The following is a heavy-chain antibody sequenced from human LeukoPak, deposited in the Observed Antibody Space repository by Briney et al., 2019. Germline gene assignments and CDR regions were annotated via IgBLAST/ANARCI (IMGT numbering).Heavy chain of an antibody. Sequence: GGSLRLSCAASGFTFSTYAMNWVRQAPGKGLEWVSYISSSGSNKYYADSVKGGFTISRDNAKNSLYLQMNSLRAEDTAVYYCARDRSPRRLRYFDLYYYYGMHVWGQGTTVTVSS. CDR3: ARDRSPRRLRYFDLYYYYGMHV. D-gene: IGHD3-9*01. CDR2: ISSSGSNK. J-gene: IGHJ6*02. V-gene: IGHV3-48*03. CDR1: GFTFSTYA.